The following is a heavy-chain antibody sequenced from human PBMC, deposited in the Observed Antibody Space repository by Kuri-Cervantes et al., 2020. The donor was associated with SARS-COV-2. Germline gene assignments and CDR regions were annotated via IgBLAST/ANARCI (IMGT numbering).Heavy chain of an antibody. CDR2: IYYSGST. V-gene: IGHV4-59*08. J-gene: IGHJ5*02. Sequence: GSLRLSCTVSGGSISSYYWSWIRQPPGKGLEWIGYIYYSGSTNYNPSLKSRVTISVDTSKNQFSLKLSSVTAADTAVYYCARHLNSVTIFGVVSNWFDPWGRGTLVTVSS. CDR1: GGSISSYY. D-gene: IGHD3-3*01. CDR3: ARHLNSVTIFGVVSNWFDP.